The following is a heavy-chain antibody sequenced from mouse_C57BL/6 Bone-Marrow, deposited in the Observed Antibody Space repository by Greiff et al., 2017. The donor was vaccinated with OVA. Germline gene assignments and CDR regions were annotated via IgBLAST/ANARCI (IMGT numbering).Heavy chain of an antibody. Sequence: VQLQQSGAELVKPGASVKLSCTASGFNIKDYYMHWVKQRTEQGLEWIGRIDPEAGETQYAPKFQGKATITADTSSNTAYLQLSSLTSEDTAVYYCARYGYYRYFDVWGTGTTVTVSS. CDR2: IDPEAGET. D-gene: IGHD2-2*01. CDR3: ARYGYYRYFDV. V-gene: IGHV14-2*01. J-gene: IGHJ1*03. CDR1: GFNIKDYY.